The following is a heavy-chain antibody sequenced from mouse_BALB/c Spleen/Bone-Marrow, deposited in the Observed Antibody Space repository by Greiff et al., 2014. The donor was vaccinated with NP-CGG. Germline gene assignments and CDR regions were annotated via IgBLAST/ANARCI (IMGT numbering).Heavy chain of an antibody. J-gene: IGHJ1*01. D-gene: IGHD1-2*01. V-gene: IGHV1S34*01. CDR2: ISCYNGAT. CDR3: ARETTATYFDV. Sequence: LVKTGTSVKISCKASGYSFTGYYIHWVKQTHGKSLEWIGYISCYNGATSYNQKFKGKATFTVDTSSTTAYIQFNSLTSEDSAVYYSARETTATYFDVWGAGTTVTVSS. CDR1: GYSFTGYY.